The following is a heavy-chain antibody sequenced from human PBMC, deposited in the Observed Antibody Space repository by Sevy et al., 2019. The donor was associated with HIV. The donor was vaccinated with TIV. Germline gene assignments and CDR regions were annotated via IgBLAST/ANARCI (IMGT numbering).Heavy chain of an antibody. J-gene: IGHJ3*02. CDR1: GFTFSSYT. V-gene: IGHV3-48*01. CDR2: ISTTSIIT. CDR3: ASDASPYCSGGRCYFDAFDI. D-gene: IGHD2-15*01. Sequence: GGSLRLSCAASGFTFSSYTMNWVRQAPGKGLEWVSYISTTSIITYYADSMRGRLTISRDNAKNSLYLQMNSLRAEDTAVYYCASDASPYCSGGRCYFDAFDIWGQGTMVTVSS.